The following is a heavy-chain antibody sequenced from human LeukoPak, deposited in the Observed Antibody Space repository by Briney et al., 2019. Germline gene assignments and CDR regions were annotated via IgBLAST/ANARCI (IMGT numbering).Heavy chain of an antibody. D-gene: IGHD6-19*01. J-gene: IGHJ6*03. V-gene: IGHV1-18*01. CDR2: ISAYNVIT. CDR3: ARHNYIHQQWLPTLYYYYYMDV. CDR1: GYTFTTYG. Sequence: GASVKLSCKAFGYTFTTYGISGGRESPGQGLEGMCGISAYNVITNYAQKLQGRVNMTTDTSTSTAYMELRSLRSDDTAVYYCARHNYIHQQWLPTLYYYYYMDVWGKGTTVTVSS.